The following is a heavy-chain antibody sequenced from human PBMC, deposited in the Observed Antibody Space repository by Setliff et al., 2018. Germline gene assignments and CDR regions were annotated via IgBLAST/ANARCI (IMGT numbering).Heavy chain of an antibody. Sequence: PGGSLRLSCAASGFTFSDYYMSWIRQAPGRGLEWVSYISGSGTTIYYADSVKGRLTISRDNAKNSLYLQMNSLRAEDTAVYYCARAPAHDYADYMFMTTMGYYFDYWGQGTLVTVSS. V-gene: IGHV3-11*04. CDR2: ISGSGTTI. D-gene: IGHD4-17*01. CDR1: GFTFSDYY. J-gene: IGHJ4*02. CDR3: ARAPAHDYADYMFMTTMGYYFDY.